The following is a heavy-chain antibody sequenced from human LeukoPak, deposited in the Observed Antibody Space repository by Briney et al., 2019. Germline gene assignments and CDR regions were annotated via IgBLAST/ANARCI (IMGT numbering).Heavy chain of an antibody. Sequence: SETLSLTCTVSGGSITDSFWTWIRQPAGQGLEWIGRIYSSGITNCSPSFKSRVTMSVDTSKNQSSLNLTSVTAADTAVYFCASEQTTSGGRGLDYWGQGALVSVSS. D-gene: IGHD1-26*01. CDR1: GGSITDSF. CDR3: ASEQTTSGGRGLDY. J-gene: IGHJ4*02. V-gene: IGHV4-4*07. CDR2: IYSSGIT.